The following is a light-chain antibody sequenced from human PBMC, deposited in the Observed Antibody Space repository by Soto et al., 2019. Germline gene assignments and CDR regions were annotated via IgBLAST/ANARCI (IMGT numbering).Light chain of an antibody. Sequence: DIVMTQSPATLSVSPGERATLPCRASQSVSSNLAWYQQKPGQAPRLLSYGASTRATGIPARFSGIVSGTDFTLTISSLQSEDFAVYDCQQYDNWPPITFGQGTRLEI. CDR2: GAS. J-gene: IGKJ5*01. CDR3: QQYDNWPPIT. V-gene: IGKV3-15*01. CDR1: QSVSSN.